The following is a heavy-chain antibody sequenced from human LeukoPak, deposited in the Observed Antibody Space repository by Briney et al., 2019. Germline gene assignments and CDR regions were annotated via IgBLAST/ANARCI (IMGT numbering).Heavy chain of an antibody. D-gene: IGHD6-19*01. J-gene: IGHJ6*02. CDR1: GGSFSGYY. CDR2: INHSGST. Sequence: TSETLSLTCAVYGGSFSGYYWSWIRQPPGKGLEWIGEINHSGSTNYNPSLKSRVTISVDTSKNQFSLKLSSVTAADTAVYYCARGEYSSGWYEDDYYYYGMDVWGQGTTVTVSS. V-gene: IGHV4-34*01. CDR3: ARGEYSSGWYEDDYYYYGMDV.